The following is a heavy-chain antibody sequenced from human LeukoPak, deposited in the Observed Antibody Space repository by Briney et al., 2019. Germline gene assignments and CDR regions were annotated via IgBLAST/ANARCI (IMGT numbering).Heavy chain of an antibody. V-gene: IGHV1-2*02. CDR2: INPNSGGT. Sequence: ASVKVSCKASGYTFTGYYMHWVRQAPGQGLEWMGWINPNSGGTNYAQKFQGRVTMTRDTSISTAYMELSRLRSDDTAVYYCAREVSYGGIYYYYGMDVWGQGTTVTVSS. D-gene: IGHD4/OR15-4a*01. CDR3: AREVSYGGIYYYYGMDV. CDR1: GYTFTGYY. J-gene: IGHJ6*02.